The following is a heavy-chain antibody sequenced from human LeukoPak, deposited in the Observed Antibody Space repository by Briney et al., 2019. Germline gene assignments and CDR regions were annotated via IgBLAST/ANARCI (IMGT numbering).Heavy chain of an antibody. CDR3: ARGATMIVEGSPIGYFDY. J-gene: IGHJ4*02. CDR1: GGTFSSYA. Sequence: GASVKVSCKASGGTFSSYAISWVRQAPGQGLEWMGGIIPIFGTANYAQKFQGRVTITADESTSTAYMELSSLRSEDTAVYYCARGATMIVEGSPIGYFDYWGQGTLVTVSS. D-gene: IGHD3-22*01. V-gene: IGHV1-69*13. CDR2: IIPIFGTA.